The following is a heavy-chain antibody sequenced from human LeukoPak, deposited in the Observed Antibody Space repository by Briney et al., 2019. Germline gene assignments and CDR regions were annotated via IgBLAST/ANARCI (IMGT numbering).Heavy chain of an antibody. V-gene: IGHV3-74*01. J-gene: IGHJ4*02. D-gene: IGHD4-23*01. CDR2: INSDGSIT. CDR1: GFTFSDSW. CDR3: TRADEYGGNTH. Sequence: GGSLRLSCAVSGFTFSDSWMHWVRQAPGKGLVWVSRINSDGSITAYADSVKGRFTISRDNAKNTLYLQMNSLRAEDTGVYYCTRADEYGGNTHWGQGTLVTVSS.